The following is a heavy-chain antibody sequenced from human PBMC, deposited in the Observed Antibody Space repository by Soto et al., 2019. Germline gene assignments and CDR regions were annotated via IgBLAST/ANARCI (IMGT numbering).Heavy chain of an antibody. CDR1: GFTFDDYT. D-gene: IGHD5-12*01. Sequence: EVQLVESGGVVVQPGGSLRLSCAASGFTFDDYTMHWVRQAPGKGLEWVSLISWDGGSTYYADSVKGRFTISRDNAKNSLYLQMNSLRAEDTAVYYCARSSGYDYYYYGMDVWGQGTTVTVSS. V-gene: IGHV3-43*01. CDR2: ISWDGGST. J-gene: IGHJ6*02. CDR3: ARSSGYDYYYYGMDV.